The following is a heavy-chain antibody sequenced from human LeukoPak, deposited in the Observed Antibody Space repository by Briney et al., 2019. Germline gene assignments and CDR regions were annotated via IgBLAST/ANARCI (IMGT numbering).Heavy chain of an antibody. D-gene: IGHD1-26*01. J-gene: IGHJ4*02. CDR3: AISVVGAAGFDY. CDR1: GFTFSSYE. CDR2: ISISGSTT. Sequence: GGSLRLSCAASGFTFSSYEMNWVRRAPGKGLEWVSYISISGSTTYYADSMRGRFTISRDNAKNSLYLQMNSLRAEDTAIYYCAISVVGAAGFDYWGQGALVTVSS. V-gene: IGHV3-48*03.